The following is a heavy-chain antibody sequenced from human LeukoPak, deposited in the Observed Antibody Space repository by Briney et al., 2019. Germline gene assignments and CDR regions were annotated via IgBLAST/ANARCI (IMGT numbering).Heavy chain of an antibody. V-gene: IGHV1-2*02. CDR2: INPNSGGT. CDR3: AREWHYYGSGSDYYYMDV. Sequence: ASVKVSCKASGYTFTGYYMHWVRQAPGQGLEWMGWINPNSGGTNYAQKFQGRVTMTRDTSISTAYMELSRLRSDDTAVYYCAREWHYYGSGSDYYYMDVWGKGTTVTISS. D-gene: IGHD3-10*01. J-gene: IGHJ6*03. CDR1: GYTFTGYY.